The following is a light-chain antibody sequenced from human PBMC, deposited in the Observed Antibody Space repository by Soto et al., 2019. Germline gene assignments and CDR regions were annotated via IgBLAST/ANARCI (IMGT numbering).Light chain of an antibody. Sequence: QSVLAQPACVSGSPGQAITVSCSGTSSDIGAHNFVSWYQQHPGKAPKLIIYEVINRPSGVSDRFSGSKSGNTASLTISGLQSEDEADYYCNSSTTSNTFVFGSGTKVTVL. J-gene: IGLJ1*01. CDR1: SSDIGAHNF. V-gene: IGLV2-14*03. CDR3: NSSTTSNTFV. CDR2: EVI.